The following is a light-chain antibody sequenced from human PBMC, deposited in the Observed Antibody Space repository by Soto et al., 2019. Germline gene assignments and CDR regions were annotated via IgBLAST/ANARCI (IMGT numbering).Light chain of an antibody. CDR3: QQSYSTLRT. CDR2: AAS. Sequence: DIQMTQSPSSLSASVGDRVTMTCRASQSISNYLNWYQQKPGKAPNLLIYAASSLQSGVPARFSGSGSGTDFTLTISSLQPEDFATYYCQQSYSTLRTFGQGTKVDIK. CDR1: QSISNY. V-gene: IGKV1-39*01. J-gene: IGKJ1*01.